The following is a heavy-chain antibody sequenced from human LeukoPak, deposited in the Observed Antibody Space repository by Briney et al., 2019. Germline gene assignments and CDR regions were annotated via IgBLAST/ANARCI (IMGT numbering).Heavy chain of an antibody. Sequence: PSETLSLTCTVSGGSISSGSYYWSWIRQPAGKGLEWIGRIYTSGSTNYNPSLKSRVTISVDTSKNQFSLELSSVTAADTAVYYCASSIAAFFDYWGQGTLVTVSS. CDR2: IYTSGST. V-gene: IGHV4-61*02. CDR1: GGSISSGSYY. D-gene: IGHD6-6*01. J-gene: IGHJ4*02. CDR3: ASSIAAFFDY.